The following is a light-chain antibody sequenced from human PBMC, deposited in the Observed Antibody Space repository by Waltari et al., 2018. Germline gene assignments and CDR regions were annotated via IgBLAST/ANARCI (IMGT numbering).Light chain of an antibody. CDR2: DVT. CDR3: ASYNPGSTLV. J-gene: IGLJ3*02. Sequence: QSALTHPASASGSPGLSITTPCPGSSSYVGRLNYVPWYQQFPDRAPKLIIYDVTNRPSGVSNRFSGSKSANTASLTISGLQPEDEAEYYCASYNPGSTLVFGGGTKLTVL. CDR1: SSYVGRLNY. V-gene: IGLV2-14*01.